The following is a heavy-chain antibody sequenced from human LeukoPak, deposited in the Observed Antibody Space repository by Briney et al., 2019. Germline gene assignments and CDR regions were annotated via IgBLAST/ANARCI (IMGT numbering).Heavy chain of an antibody. CDR2: ISGRGTYT. J-gene: IGHJ4*02. CDR1: GFTFSDFN. CDR3: LRDVIR. V-gene: IGHV3-11*05. Sequence: NSGGSLRLSCAASGFTFSDFNMNWIRQAPGKGLEWVSYISGRGTYTRYADSVKGRFTISRDNAKNSLFLRMSSLRDDDTAVYYCLRDVIRGGQGTLVTVSP.